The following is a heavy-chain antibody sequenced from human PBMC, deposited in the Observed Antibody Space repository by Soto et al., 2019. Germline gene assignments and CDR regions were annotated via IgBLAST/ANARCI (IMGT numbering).Heavy chain of an antibody. V-gene: IGHV3-74*01. CDR3: ASAKIGDYFQVY. CDR2: INSAGSTT. CDR1: GFTFSGYW. J-gene: IGHJ4*02. Sequence: EVQLVESGGGLVQPGGSLRLSCAVSGFTFSGYWMHWVRQAPGKGLVWVSRINSAGSTTSYADSVKGRFTISRDNAKNTLYLQMDSRRAEDTAVYYCASAKIGDYFQVYWGQGTLVTVSS. D-gene: IGHD4-17*01.